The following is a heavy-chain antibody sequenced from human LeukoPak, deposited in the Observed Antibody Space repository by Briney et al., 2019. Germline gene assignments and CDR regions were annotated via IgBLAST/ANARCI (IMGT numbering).Heavy chain of an antibody. Sequence: ASVKVSCKASGYTFTSYGISWVRQAPGQGLEWMGWISAYNGNTNYAQKLQGRVTMTTDTSTSTAYMELRSLRSDDTAVYYCASDWVAAAGTHYYYGMDVWGKGTTVTVSS. J-gene: IGHJ6*04. D-gene: IGHD6-13*01. V-gene: IGHV1-18*04. CDR2: ISAYNGNT. CDR3: ASDWVAAAGTHYYYGMDV. CDR1: GYTFTSYG.